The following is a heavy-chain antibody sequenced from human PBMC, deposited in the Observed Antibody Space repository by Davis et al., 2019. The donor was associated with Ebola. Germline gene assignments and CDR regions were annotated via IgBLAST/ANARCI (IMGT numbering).Heavy chain of an antibody. CDR2: IIPILGTA. CDR1: GGTFSSYA. J-gene: IGHJ5*02. D-gene: IGHD3-3*01. CDR3: AREVADYDFWSGRCWFDP. Sequence: SVKVSCKASGGTFSSYAISWVRQAPGQGLEWMGGIIPILGTANYAQKFQGRVTITADKSTSTAYMELSSLRSEDTAVYYCAREVADYDFWSGRCWFDPWGQGTLVTVSS. V-gene: IGHV1-69*10.